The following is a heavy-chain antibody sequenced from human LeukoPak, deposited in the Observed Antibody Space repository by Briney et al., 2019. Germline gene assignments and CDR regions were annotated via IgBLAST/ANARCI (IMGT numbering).Heavy chain of an antibody. V-gene: IGHV4-61*02. Sequence: SQTLSLTCTVSGGSISSGIYYWSWIRQPAGKGLEWIGRIYTSGSTNYNPSLKSRVTISVDTSKNQFSLKLSSVTVADTAVYYCARQSPPGAAAEDDYWGQGTLVTVSS. CDR3: ARQSPPGAAAEDDY. CDR2: IYTSGST. D-gene: IGHD6-13*01. CDR1: GGSISSGIYY. J-gene: IGHJ4*02.